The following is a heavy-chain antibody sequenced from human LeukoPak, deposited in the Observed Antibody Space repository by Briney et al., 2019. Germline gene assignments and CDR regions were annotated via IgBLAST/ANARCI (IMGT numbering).Heavy chain of an antibody. CDR3: AKDRGRYYDSSGYYWGYYFDS. CDR1: GFTFSSYS. D-gene: IGHD3-22*01. CDR2: ISGSGGST. J-gene: IGHJ4*02. Sequence: GGSLRLSCAASGFTFSSYSMNWVRQAPGKGLEWVSTISGSGGSTYYADSVKGRFTISRDNSKNTLYLEMSSLRAEDTAVYYCAKDRGRYYDSSGYYWGYYFDSWGQGILVTVST. V-gene: IGHV3-23*01.